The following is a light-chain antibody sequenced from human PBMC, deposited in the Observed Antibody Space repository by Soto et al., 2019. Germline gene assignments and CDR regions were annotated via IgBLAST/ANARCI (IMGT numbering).Light chain of an antibody. J-gene: IGKJ3*01. V-gene: IGKV3-20*01. CDR3: QQCGKWPPT. CDR2: GAS. Sequence: EIVLTQSPGTLSLSPGERAALSCRASQSVSGSYLAWYQQKRGQAPRLLIHGASSRATGIPARFSGSGSGTDFTLTISSLEPEDFALYFCQQCGKWPPTFGPGTKVDIK. CDR1: QSVSGSY.